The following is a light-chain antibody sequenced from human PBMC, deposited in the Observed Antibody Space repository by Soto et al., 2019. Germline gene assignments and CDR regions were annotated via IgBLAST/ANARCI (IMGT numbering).Light chain of an antibody. CDR3: QQRSNWPRSIT. CDR1: QSVSSY. Sequence: IVFTQSPATLSSSPGERATLSCRASQSVSSYLAWYQQKPGQAPSLLIYDASNRATGIPARFSGSASGTDFTLTIRILEPEDFAVYYCQQRSNWPRSITFGQGTRLEIK. CDR2: DAS. J-gene: IGKJ5*01. V-gene: IGKV3-11*01.